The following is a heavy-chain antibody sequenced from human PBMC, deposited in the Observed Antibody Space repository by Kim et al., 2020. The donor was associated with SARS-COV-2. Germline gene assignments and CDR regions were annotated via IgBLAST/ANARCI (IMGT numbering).Heavy chain of an antibody. CDR2: ISAYNGNT. CDR3: ARASGYCSGGSCRQTSIDY. V-gene: IGHV1-18*01. J-gene: IGHJ4*02. CDR1: GYTFTSYG. Sequence: ASVKVSCKASGYTFTSYGISWVRQAPGQGLEWMGWISAYNGNTNYAQKLQGRVTMTTDTSTSTAYMELRSLRSDDTAVYYCARASGYCSGGSCRQTSIDYWGQGTLVTVSS. D-gene: IGHD2-15*01.